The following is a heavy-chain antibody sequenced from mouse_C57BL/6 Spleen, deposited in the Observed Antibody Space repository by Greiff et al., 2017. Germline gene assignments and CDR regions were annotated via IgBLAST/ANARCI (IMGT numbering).Heavy chain of an antibody. Sequence: EVKLMESGGGLVQPGGSLSLSCAASGFTFTDYYMSWVRQPPGKALEWLGFIRNKANGYTTEYSASVKGRFTISRDNSQSILYIQMNALRAEDSATYYCARSGGVYYDYDEGFAYWGQGTLVTVSA. CDR1: GFTFTDYY. D-gene: IGHD2-4*01. J-gene: IGHJ3*01. CDR3: ARSGGVYYDYDEGFAY. CDR2: IRNKANGYTT. V-gene: IGHV7-3*01.